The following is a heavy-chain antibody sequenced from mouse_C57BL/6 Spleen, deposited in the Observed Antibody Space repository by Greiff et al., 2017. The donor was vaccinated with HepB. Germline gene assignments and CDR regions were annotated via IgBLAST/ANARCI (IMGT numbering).Heavy chain of an antibody. Sequence: DVMLVESGGGLVKPGGSLKLSCAASGFTFSSYAMSWVRQTPEKRLEWVATISDGGSYTYYPDNVKGRFTISRDNAKNNLYLQMSHLKSEDTAMYYCARAGSSGPFAYWGQGTLVTVSA. CDR3: ARAGSSGPFAY. V-gene: IGHV5-4*03. CDR1: GFTFSSYA. CDR2: ISDGGSYT. D-gene: IGHD3-2*02. J-gene: IGHJ3*01.